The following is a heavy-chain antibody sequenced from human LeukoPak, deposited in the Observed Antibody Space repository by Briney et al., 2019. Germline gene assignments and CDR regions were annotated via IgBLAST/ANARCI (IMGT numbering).Heavy chain of an antibody. V-gene: IGHV3-11*04. CDR3: ARDGLGCSSTSCPSPFDY. Sequence: PGGSLRLSCAASGFTFSDYYISWIRQAPGKGLGWVSYISSSGSTIYYADSVKGRFTISRDNAKNSLYLQMNSLRAEDTAVYYCARDGLGCSSTSCPSPFDYWGQGTLVTVSS. J-gene: IGHJ4*02. CDR1: GFTFSDYY. CDR2: ISSSGSTI. D-gene: IGHD2-2*01.